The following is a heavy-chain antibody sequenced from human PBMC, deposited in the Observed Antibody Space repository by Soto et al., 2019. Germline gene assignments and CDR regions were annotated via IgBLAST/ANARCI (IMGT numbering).Heavy chain of an antibody. CDR3: AIDSRAAAGMTTNFDY. J-gene: IGHJ4*02. D-gene: IGHD6-13*01. Sequence: QVQLVQSGAEVKKPGDSVKVSCKASGYTFTSYCISWVRQAPGQGLEWMGWINAYNGNTNYAQKLQGRVTMTTDTSKSTAYMEMRSLISDDTAGYYCAIDSRAAAGMTTNFDYWGQGTLVTVSS. CDR1: GYTFTSYC. CDR2: INAYNGNT. V-gene: IGHV1-18*04.